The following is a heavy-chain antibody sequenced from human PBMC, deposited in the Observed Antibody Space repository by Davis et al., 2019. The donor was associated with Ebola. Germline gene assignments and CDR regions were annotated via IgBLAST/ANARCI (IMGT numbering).Heavy chain of an antibody. CDR2: INPNSGGT. D-gene: IGHD5-18*01. V-gene: IGHV1-2*02. CDR3: ARDLIQLWHNYYYYYGMDV. CDR1: GYTFTGYY. Sequence: ASVKVSCKASGYTFTGYYMHWVRQAPGQGLEWMGWINPNSGGTNYAQKFQGRVTMTRDTSTSTVYMELSSLRSEDTAVYYCARDLIQLWHNYYYYYGMDVWGQGTTVTVSS. J-gene: IGHJ6*02.